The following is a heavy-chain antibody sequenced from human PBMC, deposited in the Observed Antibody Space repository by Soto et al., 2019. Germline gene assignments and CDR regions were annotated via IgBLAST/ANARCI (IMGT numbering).Heavy chain of an antibody. CDR3: ATGLSTRGNYMDV. CDR1: GFTFSIYW. V-gene: IGHV3-74*01. J-gene: IGHJ6*03. Sequence: GGSLRLSCAASGFTFSIYWMHWVRQAPGKGLVWVSRIITDGTSTTYADSVKGRFTISRDNGKNTLYLQMNSLRAEDTAVYYCATGLSTRGNYMDVWGKGTTVTVSS. CDR2: IITDGTST. D-gene: IGHD1-26*01.